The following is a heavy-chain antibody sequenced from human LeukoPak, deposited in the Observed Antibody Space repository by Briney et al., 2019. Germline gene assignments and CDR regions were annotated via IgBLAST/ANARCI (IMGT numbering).Heavy chain of an antibody. CDR1: GFTFNHYW. V-gene: IGHV3-7*01. D-gene: IGHD3-10*01. J-gene: IGHJ4*02. CDR2: IKEDTSQK. Sequence: GGSLRLSCAASGFTFNHYWLSWVRQGPGKGLEWVAHIKEDTSQKYYVGSVEGRFTISRDNARNSLYLQMNSLRGEDTAVYFCARQVSRECHFDYWGQGALVTVSS. CDR3: ARQVSRECHFDY.